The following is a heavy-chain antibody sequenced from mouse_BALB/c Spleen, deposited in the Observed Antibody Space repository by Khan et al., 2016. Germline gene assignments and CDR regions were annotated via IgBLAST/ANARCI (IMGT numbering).Heavy chain of an antibody. CDR1: GYSITSDYA. CDR3: SRCYYGWGYFDY. V-gene: IGHV3-2*02. CDR2: ISYSGST. D-gene: IGHD1-2*01. J-gene: IGHJ2*01. Sequence: EVQLQESGPGLVKPSQSLSLTCTVTGYSITSDYAWNWIRQFPGNKLEWMGYISYSGSTSYTPSLKSRISITRDTSKNQFFLQLNSVTSEDTATXYCSRCYYGWGYFDYWGQGTTLTVSS.